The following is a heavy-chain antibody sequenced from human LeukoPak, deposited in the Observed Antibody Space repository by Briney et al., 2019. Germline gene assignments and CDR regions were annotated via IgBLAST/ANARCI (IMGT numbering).Heavy chain of an antibody. V-gene: IGHV4-34*01. CDR2: TKHSGRT. D-gene: IGHD6-6*01. Sequence: GSLRLSCAVSGGSFRGYYWCWICQRPGKGMELFGETKHSGRTNHTPSLKSRVTISVDPSKNQFSLKLSSGTAADTAVYYCARDGPNSSSGHFVYCGQGTLVTVSS. CDR1: GGSFRGYY. J-gene: IGHJ4*02. CDR3: ARDGPNSSSGHFVY.